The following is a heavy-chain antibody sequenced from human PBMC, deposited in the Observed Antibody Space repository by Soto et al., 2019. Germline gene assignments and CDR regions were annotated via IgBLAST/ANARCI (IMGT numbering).Heavy chain of an antibody. D-gene: IGHD6-19*01. J-gene: IGHJ6*03. CDR1: GGSISSSSYY. CDR2: IYYSGST. CDR3: ASYPEPAHRVAVAAYYYYMDV. Sequence: QLQLQESGPGLVKPSETLSLTCTVSGGSISSSSYYWGWIRQPPGKGLEWIGSIYYSGSTYYNPSLKSRVTISVDTSKNQFSLKLSSVTAADTAVYYCASYPEPAHRVAVAAYYYYMDVWDKGTTVTVSS. V-gene: IGHV4-39*01.